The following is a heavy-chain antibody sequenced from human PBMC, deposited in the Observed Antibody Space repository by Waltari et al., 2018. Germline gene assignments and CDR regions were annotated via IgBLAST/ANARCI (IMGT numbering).Heavy chain of an antibody. CDR1: GYSFHGYW. CDR2: IYPGDSDS. V-gene: IGHV5-51*01. Sequence: EVQLVQSGAEVKKPGESLRISCQGSGYSFHGYWIGWVRQKPGEGLEWMGTIYPGDSDSRYSSSFQGQVTVSADRATSTAYLQWNTLQASDSAMYYCARLALGYFDYWGQGTLVTVSS. CDR3: ARLALGYFDY. D-gene: IGHD3-16*01. J-gene: IGHJ4*02.